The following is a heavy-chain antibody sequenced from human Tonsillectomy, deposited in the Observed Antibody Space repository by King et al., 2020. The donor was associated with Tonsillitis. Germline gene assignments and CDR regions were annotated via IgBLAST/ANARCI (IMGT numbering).Heavy chain of an antibody. D-gene: IGHD1-14*01. CDR1: IYSLTELS. CDR2: LDPEYGET. J-gene: IGHJ4*02. CDR3: TTLHGMTSFDY. V-gene: IGHV1-24*01. Sequence: VQLVQSGAEMKKPGASVKVSCKVSIYSLTELSMHWVRQAPGKGLEWMGGLDPEYGETIYAQEFQGRVTMTEDTSTDTAYMELTSLRSEDTAVYFCTTLHGMTSFDYWGQGTLVTVSS.